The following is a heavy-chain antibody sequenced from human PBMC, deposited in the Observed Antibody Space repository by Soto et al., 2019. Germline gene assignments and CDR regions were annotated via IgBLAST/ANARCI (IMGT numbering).Heavy chain of an antibody. Sequence: GESLKISCKGSGYSFTSYWIGWVRQMPGKGLEWMGIIYPGDSDTRYSPSFQGQVTISADKSISTAYLQWSSLKASDTAMYYCATDYGRSGYNQYVMNVWGEGTKVTV. CDR2: IYPGDSDT. J-gene: IGHJ6*01. CDR1: GYSFTSYW. V-gene: IGHV5-51*01. CDR3: ATDYGRSGYNQYVMNV. D-gene: IGHD3-22*01.